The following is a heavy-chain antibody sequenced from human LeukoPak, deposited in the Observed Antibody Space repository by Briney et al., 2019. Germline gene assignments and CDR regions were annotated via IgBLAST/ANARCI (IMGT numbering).Heavy chain of an antibody. CDR3: ARLRYFDSSGYYPT. V-gene: IGHV4-4*09. Sequence: SETLSLTYTVSSGSISSYYWSWIRQPPGKGLEWIGYIYTSGSTNYNPSLKSRVTISVDTSKNQFSLKLSSVTAADTAVYYCARLRYFDSSGYYPTWGQGTLVTVSS. J-gene: IGHJ5*02. CDR1: SGSISSYY. D-gene: IGHD3-22*01. CDR2: IYTSGST.